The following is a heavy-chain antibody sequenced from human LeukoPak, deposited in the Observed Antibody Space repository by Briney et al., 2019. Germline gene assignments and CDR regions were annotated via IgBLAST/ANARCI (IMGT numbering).Heavy chain of an antibody. CDR2: ISYDGSNK. CDR1: GFTFSSYA. Sequence: SGGSLRLSCAASGFTFSSYAMHWVRQAPGKGLEWVAVISYDGSNKYYADSVKGRFTISRDNSKNTLYLQMNGLRAEDTAVYYCARPLMRLIVYGMDVWGQGTTVTVSS. J-gene: IGHJ6*02. V-gene: IGHV3-30-3*01. D-gene: IGHD2-21*01. CDR3: ARPLMRLIVYGMDV.